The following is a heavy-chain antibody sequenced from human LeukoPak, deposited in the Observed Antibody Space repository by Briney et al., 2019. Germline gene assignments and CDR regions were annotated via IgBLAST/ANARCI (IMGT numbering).Heavy chain of an antibody. CDR2: ISSSGSTI. CDR3: AELGITMIGGV. J-gene: IGHJ6*04. CDR1: GFTFSSCE. Sequence: QPGGSLRLSCAASGFTFSSCEMNWVRQAPGKGLEWVSYISSSGSTIYYADSVKGRFTISRDNAKNSPYLQMNSLRAEDTAVYYCAELGITMIGGVWGKGTTVTISS. D-gene: IGHD3-10*02. V-gene: IGHV3-48*03.